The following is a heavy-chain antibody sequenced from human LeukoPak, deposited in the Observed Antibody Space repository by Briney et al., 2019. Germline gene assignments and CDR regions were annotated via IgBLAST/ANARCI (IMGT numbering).Heavy chain of an antibody. V-gene: IGHV4-59*11. D-gene: IGHD2-2*01. J-gene: IGHJ5*02. CDR1: DGSLSSHY. CDR3: ARVIVVPAADNRFDP. Sequence: SETLSLTCTVSDGSLSSHYWSWIRQPPGKGLEWIGYIYYSGGTNYNPSLKSRVTISVDTSKNQFSLKVSSVTAADTAIYYCARVIVVPAADNRFDPWGQGTLVTVSS. CDR2: IYYSGGT.